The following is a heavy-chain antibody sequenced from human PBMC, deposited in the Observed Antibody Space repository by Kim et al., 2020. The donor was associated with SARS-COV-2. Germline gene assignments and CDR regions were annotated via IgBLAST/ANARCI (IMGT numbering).Heavy chain of an antibody. V-gene: IGHV3-11*05. J-gene: IGHJ4*02. Sequence: KGRYTISRDNTKNSLYLQMNSLRAEGTAVYYCARAMVLEWLLYEYYFDYWGQGALVTVSP. CDR3: ARAMVLEWLLYEYYFDY. D-gene: IGHD3-3*01.